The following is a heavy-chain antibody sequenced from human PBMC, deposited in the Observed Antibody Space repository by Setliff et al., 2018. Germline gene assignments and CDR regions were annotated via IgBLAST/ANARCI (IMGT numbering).Heavy chain of an antibody. CDR3: TTSISEDYDYGENEGVYYYYYYMDV. CDR2: IKSKTDGGTT. CDR1: GFTFSNAW. V-gene: IGHV3-15*01. Sequence: GSLRLSCAPSGFTFSNAWMTWVRQAPGKGLEWVGRIKSKTDGGTTDYAAPVKGRFTISRDDSKNTLYLQMNSLKTEDTAVYYCTTSISEDYDYGENEGVYYYYYYMDVWGKGTTVTVSS. D-gene: IGHD4-17*01. J-gene: IGHJ6*03.